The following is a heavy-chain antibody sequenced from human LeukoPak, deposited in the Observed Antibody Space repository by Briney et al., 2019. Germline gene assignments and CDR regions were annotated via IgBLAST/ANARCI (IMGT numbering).Heavy chain of an antibody. CDR2: IIPIFGTA. D-gene: IGHD5-24*01. V-gene: IGHV1-69*05. Sequence: ASVKVSCKASEGTFSSYAISWVRQAPGQGLEWMGGIIPIFGTANYAQKFQGRVTITTDESTSTAYMELSSLRSEDTAVYYCARSEMATITYAFDIWGQGTMVTVSS. CDR3: ARSEMATITYAFDI. J-gene: IGHJ3*02. CDR1: EGTFSSYA.